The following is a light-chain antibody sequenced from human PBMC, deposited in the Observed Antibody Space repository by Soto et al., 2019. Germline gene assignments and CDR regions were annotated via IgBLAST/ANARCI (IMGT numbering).Light chain of an antibody. J-gene: IGKJ4*01. CDR3: QQSYGTPLT. CDR1: QSISNY. V-gene: IGKV1-39*01. Sequence: DMEMTQSPSSLSAFVGDRVTITCRASQSISNYLNWYQHKPGKVPKLLIYAASGLQSGVPTRFSGSGSGTDFTLTINSLQPEDFATYYCQQSYGTPLTFGGGTKIEIK. CDR2: AAS.